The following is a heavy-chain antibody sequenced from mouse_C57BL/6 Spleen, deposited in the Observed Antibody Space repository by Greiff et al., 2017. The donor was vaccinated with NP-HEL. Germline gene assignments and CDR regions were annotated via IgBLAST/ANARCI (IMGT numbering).Heavy chain of an antibody. V-gene: IGHV5-4*01. CDR1: GFTFSSYA. CDR2: ISDGGSYT. Sequence: EVQGVESGGGLVKPGGSLKLSCAASGFTFSSYAMSWVRQTPEKRLEWVATISDGGSYTYYPDNVKGRFTISRDNAKNNLYLQMSHLKSEDTAMYYCAREGLTTVDAMDYWGQGTSVTVSS. J-gene: IGHJ4*01. D-gene: IGHD1-1*01. CDR3: AREGLTTVDAMDY.